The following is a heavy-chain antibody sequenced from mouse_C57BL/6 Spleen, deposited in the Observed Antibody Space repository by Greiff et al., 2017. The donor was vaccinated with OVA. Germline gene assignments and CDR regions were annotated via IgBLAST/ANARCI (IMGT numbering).Heavy chain of an antibody. Sequence: QVQLQQPGAELVKPGASVKMSCKASGYTFTSYWITWVKQRPGQGLAWIGDIYPGSGSTNYNEKFKSKATLTVDTSSSTAYMQRSSLTSEDSAVYYCARRGGFTFDYWGQGTTLTVSS. V-gene: IGHV1-55*01. CDR3: ARRGGFTFDY. J-gene: IGHJ2*01. CDR2: IYPGSGST. CDR1: GYTFTSYW.